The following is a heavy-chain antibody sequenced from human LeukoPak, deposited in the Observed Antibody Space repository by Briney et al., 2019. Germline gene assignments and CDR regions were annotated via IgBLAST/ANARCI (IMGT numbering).Heavy chain of an antibody. CDR3: ASGGRYCSSTSCYIWFDP. Sequence: ASVKLSCKAAGYTFTSYDINWVRQATGQGLEWMGWMNPNSGNTGYAPKFQGRVTMTRNTSISTAYMELSSLRSEDTGVYYCASGGRYCSSTSCYIWFDPWGQGTLVTVSS. V-gene: IGHV1-8*01. CDR1: GYTFTSYD. CDR2: MNPNSGNT. J-gene: IGHJ5*02. D-gene: IGHD2-2*02.